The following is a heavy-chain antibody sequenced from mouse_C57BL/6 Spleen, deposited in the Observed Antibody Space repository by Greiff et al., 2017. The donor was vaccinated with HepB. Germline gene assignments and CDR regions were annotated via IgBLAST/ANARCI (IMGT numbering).Heavy chain of an antibody. Sequence: VQLQQSGPELVKPGASVKISCKASGYTFTDYYMNWVKQSHGKSLEWIGDINPNNGGTSYNQKFKGKATLTVDKSSSTAYMELRSLTSEDSAVYYCARGYDSAWFAYWGQGTLVTVSA. CDR1: GYTFTDYY. CDR2: INPNNGGT. V-gene: IGHV1-26*01. CDR3: ARGYDSAWFAY. J-gene: IGHJ3*01. D-gene: IGHD2-4*01.